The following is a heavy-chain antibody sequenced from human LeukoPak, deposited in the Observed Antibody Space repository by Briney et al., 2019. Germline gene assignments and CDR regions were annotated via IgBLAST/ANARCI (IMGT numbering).Heavy chain of an antibody. D-gene: IGHD3-16*01. CDR2: IHYSGRA. Sequence: SETLSLTCSVSGGSISGYYLTWVRQPPGKGLEWIGQIHYSGRADYNPSLKSRITMSVDTSRNQISLKLSSGTAADTAIYYCVRFGVNYDMDVWGQGTTVTVFS. J-gene: IGHJ6*02. CDR1: GGSISGYY. V-gene: IGHV4-59*01. CDR3: VRFGVNYDMDV.